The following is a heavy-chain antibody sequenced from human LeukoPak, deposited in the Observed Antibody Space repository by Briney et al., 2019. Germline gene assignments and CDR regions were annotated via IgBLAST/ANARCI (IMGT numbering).Heavy chain of an antibody. CDR3: ARDGDPKGHYYYYMDV. Sequence: GASVKVSCKASGYTFTGYCMHWVRQAPGQGLEWMGIINPSGGSTSYAQKFQGRVTMTRDTSTSTVYMELSSLRSGDTAVYYCARDGDPKGHYYYYMDVWGKGTTVTVSS. CDR2: INPSGGST. CDR1: GYTFTGYC. D-gene: IGHD3-10*01. J-gene: IGHJ6*03. V-gene: IGHV1-46*01.